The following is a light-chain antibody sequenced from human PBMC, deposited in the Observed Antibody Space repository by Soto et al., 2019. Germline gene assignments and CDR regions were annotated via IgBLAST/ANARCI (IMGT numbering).Light chain of an antibody. V-gene: IGLV2-14*01. CDR2: EVS. CDR3: SSYTTSSTFVV. Sequence: QSALTQPASVSGSPGQSITISCTGTSSDVGGYNYVSWYQQHPGKAPKVMIYEVSNRPPGVSNRFSGSESGNTASLTISGLQAEDEADYYCSSYTTSSTFVVFGGGTKVTVL. CDR1: SSDVGGYNY. J-gene: IGLJ2*01.